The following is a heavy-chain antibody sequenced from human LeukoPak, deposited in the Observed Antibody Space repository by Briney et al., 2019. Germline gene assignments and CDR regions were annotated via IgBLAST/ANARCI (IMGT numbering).Heavy chain of an antibody. Sequence: GASVKVSCKVSGYTLTELSMHWVRQAPGKGLEWMGGFDPEDGETIYAQKFQGRVTMTEDTSTDTAYMELSSLRSEDTAVYYCATGPGGVEGFDYWGQGTLVTVSS. CDR1: GYTLTELS. CDR3: ATGPGGVEGFDY. D-gene: IGHD3-10*01. V-gene: IGHV1-24*01. J-gene: IGHJ4*02. CDR2: FDPEDGET.